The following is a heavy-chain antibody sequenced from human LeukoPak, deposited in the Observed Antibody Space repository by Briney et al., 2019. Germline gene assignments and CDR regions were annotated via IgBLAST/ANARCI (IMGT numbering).Heavy chain of an antibody. V-gene: IGHV3-23*01. J-gene: IGHJ4*02. CDR2: ISGSGGST. D-gene: IGHD3-22*01. Sequence: GGSLRRSCAASGFTFSSYAMSWVRQAPGKGLEWVSAISGSGGSTYYADSVKGRFTISRDNSKNTLYLQMNSLRAEDTAVYYCAKDFGTYYDSSGYYFPFDYWGQGTLVTVSS. CDR1: GFTFSSYA. CDR3: AKDFGTYYDSSGYYFPFDY.